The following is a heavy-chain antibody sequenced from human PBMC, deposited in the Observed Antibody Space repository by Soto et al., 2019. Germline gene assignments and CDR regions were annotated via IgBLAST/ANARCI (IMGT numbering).Heavy chain of an antibody. V-gene: IGHV4-31*03. D-gene: IGHD3-9*01. CDR3: ARDNYDILTGYYPKNGMDV. Sequence: SETLSLTCTVSGCSISSGGYYWSWIRQHPGKGLEWIGYIYYSGSTYYNPSLKSRVTISVDTSKNQFSLKLSSVTAADTAVYYCARDNYDILTGYYPKNGMDVWGQGTTVTVSS. CDR1: GCSISSGGYY. CDR2: IYYSGST. J-gene: IGHJ6*02.